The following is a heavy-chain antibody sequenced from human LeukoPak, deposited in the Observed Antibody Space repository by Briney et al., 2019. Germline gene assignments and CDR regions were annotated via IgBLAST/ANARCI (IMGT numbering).Heavy chain of an antibody. CDR2: INPNSGGT. D-gene: IGHD6-13*01. Sequence: GASVKVSCKASGYTFAGCYMHWVRQAPGQGLEWMGWINPNSGGTNYAQKFQGWVTMTRDTSISTAYMELSRLRSDDTAVYYCARDLSAGGSPEGKNTFDIWGQGTMVTVSS. CDR1: GYTFAGCY. V-gene: IGHV1-2*04. CDR3: ARDLSAGGSPEGKNTFDI. J-gene: IGHJ3*02.